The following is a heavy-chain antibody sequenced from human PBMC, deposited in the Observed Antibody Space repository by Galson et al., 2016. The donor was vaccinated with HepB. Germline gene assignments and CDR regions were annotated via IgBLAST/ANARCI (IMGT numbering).Heavy chain of an antibody. J-gene: IGHJ4*02. CDR3: VRDGVGDLPYDC. CDR2: IIIDGSDT. CDR1: GFTLNNYW. V-gene: IGHV3-74*01. D-gene: IGHD1-26*01. Sequence: SLRLSCAASGFTLNNYWMNWVRQAPGKGLVWVAHIIIDGSDTNYADSVKGRFTISRDNARNTVSLQMNSLRADDSAVYYCVRDGVGDLPYDCWGQGTLVTVSS.